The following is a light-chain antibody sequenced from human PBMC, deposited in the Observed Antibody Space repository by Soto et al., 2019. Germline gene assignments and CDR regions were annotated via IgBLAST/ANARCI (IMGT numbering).Light chain of an antibody. V-gene: IGKV3-15*01. CDR1: QSVGSN. Sequence: EIVMTQSPATLSVSPGERATLSCRASQSVGSNLAWYQQKPGQAPRLLIYAASTRATGIPARFSGSGSGTEFTLTISSLQSEDSAVYYCQQYNSWPPKFTFGQGTKLEIK. J-gene: IGKJ2*01. CDR3: QQYNSWPPKFT. CDR2: AAS.